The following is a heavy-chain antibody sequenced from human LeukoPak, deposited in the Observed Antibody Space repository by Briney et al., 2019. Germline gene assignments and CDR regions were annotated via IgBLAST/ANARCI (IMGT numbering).Heavy chain of an antibody. CDR2: ITGSSSTI. CDR3: ARGITVTGTRYIDY. D-gene: IGHD6-19*01. CDR1: GFIFSSFG. J-gene: IGHJ4*02. V-gene: IGHV3-48*01. Sequence: GGSLRLSCAASGFIFSSFGMNWVRQAPGKGLEWVSYITGSSSTIYYADSVKGRFIISRDNVKNSLYLQMNSLRAEDTAVYYCARGITVTGTRYIDYWGQGTLVTVSS.